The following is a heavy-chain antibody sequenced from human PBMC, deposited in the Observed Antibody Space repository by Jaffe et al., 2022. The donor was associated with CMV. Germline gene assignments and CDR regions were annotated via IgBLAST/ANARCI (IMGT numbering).Heavy chain of an antibody. D-gene: IGHD3-22*01. CDR1: GFTFSSYG. CDR3: AAPYYDSSGYSGGFDP. Sequence: QVQLVESGGGVVQPGRSLRLSCAASGFTFSSYGMHWVRQAPGKGLEWVAVISYDGSNKYYADSVKGRFTISRDNSKNTLYLQMNSLRAEDTAVYYCAAPYYDSSGYSGGFDPWGQGTLVTVSS. V-gene: IGHV3-30*03. J-gene: IGHJ5*02. CDR2: ISYDGSNK.